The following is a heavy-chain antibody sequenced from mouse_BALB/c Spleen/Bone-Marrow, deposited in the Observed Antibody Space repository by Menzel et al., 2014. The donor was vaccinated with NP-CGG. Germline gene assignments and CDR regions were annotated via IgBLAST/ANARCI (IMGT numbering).Heavy chain of an antibody. V-gene: IGHV14-3*02. CDR2: IDPANGNT. CDR3: AAYCYGSSYGFAY. CDR1: GFNIKDTY. Sequence: VTLKECGAELVKPGASVKLSCTASGFNIKDTYMHWVKQRPEQGLEWIGRIDPANGNTKYDPKFQGKATITADTSSNTAYLQLSSLTSEDTAVYYCAAYCYGSSYGFAYWGQGTLVTVSA. J-gene: IGHJ3*01. D-gene: IGHD1-1*01.